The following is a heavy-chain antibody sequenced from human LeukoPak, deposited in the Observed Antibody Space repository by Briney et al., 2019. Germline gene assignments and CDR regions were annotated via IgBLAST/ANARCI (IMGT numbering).Heavy chain of an antibody. J-gene: IGHJ4*02. CDR2: INSDGSST. CDR3: AKDQPDPLIDWLFGYFDN. D-gene: IGHD3-9*01. V-gene: IGHV3-74*01. CDR1: GFTFSSYW. Sequence: PGGSLRLSCAASGFTFSSYWMHWVRQAPGKGLVWVSRINSDGSSTSYADSVKGRFTISRDNSKNTLYLQMNSLRTEDTAVYYCAKDQPDPLIDWLFGYFDNWGQGTLVTVSS.